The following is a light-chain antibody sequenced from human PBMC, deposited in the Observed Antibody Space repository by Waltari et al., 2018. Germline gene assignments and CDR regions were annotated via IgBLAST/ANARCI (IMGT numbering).Light chain of an antibody. CDR2: QDS. J-gene: IGLJ1*01. Sequence: SYELTQPPSVSVSPGQTASITCSGDKLGDKYACWYQQQPGQSPVLVIYQDSKRPSGIPERFSGSNSGNTATLTISGTQAMDEADYYCQAWDSGTAVFGTGTKVTVL. CDR3: QAWDSGTAV. V-gene: IGLV3-1*01. CDR1: KLGDKY.